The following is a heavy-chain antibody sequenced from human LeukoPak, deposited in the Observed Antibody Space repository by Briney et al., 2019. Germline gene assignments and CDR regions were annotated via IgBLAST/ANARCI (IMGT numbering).Heavy chain of an antibody. J-gene: IGHJ6*02. V-gene: IGHV4-59*01. CDR3: ARDGYSGYDPYYYYGMDV. CDR1: GFTFSDYY. Sequence: PGGSLRLSCAASGFTFSDYYMRWIRQPPGKGLEWIGYIYYSGSTNYNPSLKSRVTISVDTSKNQFSLKLSSVTAADTAVYYCARDGYSGYDPYYYYGMDVWGQGTTVTVSS. D-gene: IGHD5-12*01. CDR2: IYYSGST.